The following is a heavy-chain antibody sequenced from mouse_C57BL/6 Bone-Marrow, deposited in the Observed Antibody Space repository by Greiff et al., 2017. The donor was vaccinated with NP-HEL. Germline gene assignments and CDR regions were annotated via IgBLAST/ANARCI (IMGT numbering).Heavy chain of an antibody. Sequence: QVQLKQPGAELVRPGTSVKLSCKASGYTFTSYWMHWVKQRPGQGLEWIGVIDPSDSYTNYNQKFKGKATLTVDTSSSTAYMQLSSLTSEDSAVYYCARRVADWYFDVWGTGTTVTVSS. CDR3: ARRVADWYFDV. D-gene: IGHD1-1*01. CDR1: GYTFTSYW. J-gene: IGHJ1*03. CDR2: IDPSDSYT. V-gene: IGHV1-59*01.